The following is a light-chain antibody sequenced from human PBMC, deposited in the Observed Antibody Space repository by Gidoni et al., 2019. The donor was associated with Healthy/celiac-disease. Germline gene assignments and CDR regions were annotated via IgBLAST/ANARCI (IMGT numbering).Light chain of an antibody. CDR3: QQYNSYLFT. CDR1: QSISSW. CDR2: KAS. V-gene: IGKV1-5*03. J-gene: IGKJ3*01. Sequence: DIQMTQSPSTLSASVGDRVTITCRASQSISSWLAWYQQKPGKAPKLLIYKASSLESGVPSRLSGSGSGKEFTLTISSLQPDDFATYYCQQYNSYLFTFGPGTKVDIK.